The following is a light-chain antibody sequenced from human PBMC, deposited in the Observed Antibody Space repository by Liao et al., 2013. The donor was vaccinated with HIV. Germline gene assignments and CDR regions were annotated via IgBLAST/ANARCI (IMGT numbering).Light chain of an antibody. J-gene: IGLJ2*01. CDR1: KLGDKY. CDR2: KNT. CDR3: QAWDSSTVV. V-gene: IGLV3-1*01. Sequence: SYELTQPPSVSVSPGQTASITCSGHKLGDKYVSWYQQKPGQSPVLVIYKNTERPSGITERFSGSISGNTATLAISETQAVDEADYYCQAWDSSTVVFGGGTKLTVL.